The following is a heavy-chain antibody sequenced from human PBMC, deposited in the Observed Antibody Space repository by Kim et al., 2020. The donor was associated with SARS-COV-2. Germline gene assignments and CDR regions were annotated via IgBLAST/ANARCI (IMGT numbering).Heavy chain of an antibody. CDR2: ISYSGST. D-gene: IGHD1-26*01. V-gene: IGHV4-31*03. CDR3: ARGRTYYGP. Sequence: SETLSLTCTVSGGSISSGGYYWSWIRQHPGKGLEWIGCISYSGSTYYNPSLQSRVIISVDTSKNQFSLKLSSVTAADTAVYYCARGRTYYGPWGQGTLVTVSS. CDR1: GGSISSGGYY. J-gene: IGHJ5*02.